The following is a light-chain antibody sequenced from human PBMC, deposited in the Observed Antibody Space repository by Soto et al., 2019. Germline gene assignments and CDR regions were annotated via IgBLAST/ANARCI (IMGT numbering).Light chain of an antibody. CDR2: EVS. V-gene: IGLV2-14*01. CDR1: SSDVGAYDY. CDR3: SSYTTDTTRV. Sequence: QSALTQPASVSGSPGQSITISCTGTSSDVGAYDYVSWYQQHPGTAPKLIISEVSNRPSGVSDRFSGSKSANTASLTISGLQAEDEADYYCSSYTTDTTRVFGGGTKLTVL. J-gene: IGLJ3*02.